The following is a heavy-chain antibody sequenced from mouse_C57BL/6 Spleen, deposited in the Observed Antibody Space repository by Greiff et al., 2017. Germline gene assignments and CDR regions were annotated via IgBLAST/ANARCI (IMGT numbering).Heavy chain of an antibody. V-gene: IGHV1-64*01. D-gene: IGHD1-1*01. J-gene: IGHJ1*03. CDR1: GYTFTSYW. CDR2: IYPNSGST. Sequence: VQLQQSGAELVKPGASVTLSCKASGYTFTSYWMHWVKQRPGQGLEWIGMIYPNSGSTNYNEKFKSKATLTVDKSSSTAYMQLSSLTSEDSAVYYCAREVGGGYFDGWGTGTTVTVSS. CDR3: AREVGGGYFDG.